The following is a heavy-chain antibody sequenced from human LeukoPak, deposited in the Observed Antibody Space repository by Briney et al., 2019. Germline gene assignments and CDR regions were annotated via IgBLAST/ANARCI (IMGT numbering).Heavy chain of an antibody. CDR2: IYHSGST. CDR3: ARVVAVAGSADAFDI. D-gene: IGHD6-19*01. V-gene: IGHV4-38-2*02. Sequence: SETLSLTCIVSGYSISSGYYWGWIRQPPGKGLEWIGSIYHSGSTYYNPSLKSRVTISVDTSKNQFSLKLSSVTAADTAVYYCARVVAVAGSADAFDIWGQGTMVTVSS. CDR1: GYSISSGYY. J-gene: IGHJ3*02.